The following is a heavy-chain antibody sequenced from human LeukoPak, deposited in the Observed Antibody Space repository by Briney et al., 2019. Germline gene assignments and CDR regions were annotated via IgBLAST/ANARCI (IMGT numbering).Heavy chain of an antibody. CDR3: ARAGGHGAYDDFYYGMDV. CDR2: IYIGGIK. J-gene: IGHJ6*02. CDR1: WFTVISNY. V-gene: IGHV3-53*01. Sequence: GGSLRLSCAASWFTVISNYMYWVRQAPGKGLEWVSVIYIGGIKYYSNSVKGRFTISRDNSKNTLFLQINTLRAEDKAIYYCARAGGHGAYDDFYYGMDVWGQGTTVTVSS. D-gene: IGHD3-3*01.